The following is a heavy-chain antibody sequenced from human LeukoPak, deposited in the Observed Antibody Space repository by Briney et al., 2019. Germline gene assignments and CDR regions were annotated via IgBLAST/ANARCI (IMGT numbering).Heavy chain of an antibody. D-gene: IGHD3-9*01. CDR1: GGSISSSNW. CDR3: ARESLRYFDWSNDAFDI. J-gene: IGHJ3*02. Sequence: PSGTLSLTCAVSGGSISSSNWWSWVRQPPGKGLEWIGEIYHSGSTNYNPSLKSRVTISVDKSKNQFSLKLSSVTAADTAVYYCARESLRYFDWSNDAFDIWGQGTMVTVSS. CDR2: IYHSGST. V-gene: IGHV4-4*02.